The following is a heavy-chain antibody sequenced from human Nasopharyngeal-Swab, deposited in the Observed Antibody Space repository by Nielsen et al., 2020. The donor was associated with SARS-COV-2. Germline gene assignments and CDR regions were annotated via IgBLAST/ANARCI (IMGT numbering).Heavy chain of an antibody. CDR3: ARTEYGSGTNFDY. CDR1: GYFFNNYW. J-gene: IGHJ4*02. Sequence: GESLKISCKGSGYFFNNYWIGWVRQMPGKGLEWMGIIFPGDSDTRYSPSFQGQVTISVDESISTAYLQWSSLKASDTAMYYCARTEYGSGTNFDYWGQGTLVTVSS. V-gene: IGHV5-51*01. D-gene: IGHD3-10*01. CDR2: IFPGDSDT.